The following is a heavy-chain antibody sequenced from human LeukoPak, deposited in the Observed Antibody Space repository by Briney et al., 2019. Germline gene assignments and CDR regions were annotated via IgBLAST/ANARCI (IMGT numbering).Heavy chain of an antibody. V-gene: IGHV4-59*01. CDR3: ASARGYSYYFDY. Sequence: SETLSLTCTVSGGSISSYYGSWIRQPPGKGLEWIGYIYYSGSTNYNPSLKSRVTISVDTSKNQFSLKLSSVTAADTAVYYCASARGYSYYFDYWGQGTLVTVSS. D-gene: IGHD5-18*01. CDR2: IYYSGST. CDR1: GGSISSYY. J-gene: IGHJ4*02.